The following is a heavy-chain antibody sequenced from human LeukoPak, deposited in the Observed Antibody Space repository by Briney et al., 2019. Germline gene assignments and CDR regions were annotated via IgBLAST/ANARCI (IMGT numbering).Heavy chain of an antibody. CDR2: IYPGDSDT. J-gene: IGHJ4*02. CDR1: GYSFTSYW. Sequence: GEPLNISCKGSGYSFTSYWIGWVGKMPGKGLEWMGIIYPGDSDTRYSPSFQGQVTISADKSISTAYLKWSSLKASDTAIYCCARLAHLTAIDYWGQGTLVTVSS. D-gene: IGHD3-9*01. V-gene: IGHV5-51*01. CDR3: ARLAHLTAIDY.